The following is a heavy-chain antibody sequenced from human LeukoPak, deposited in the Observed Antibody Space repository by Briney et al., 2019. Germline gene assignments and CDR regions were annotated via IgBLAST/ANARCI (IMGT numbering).Heavy chain of an antibody. V-gene: IGHV3-20*04. D-gene: IGHD5-24*01. CDR1: GFTFGDYG. Sequence: GGSLRLSCAASGFTFGDYGMSWVRQAPGKGLEWVSGINWNGGSTGYADSVKGRFTISRDNAKNSLYLQMNSLRIEDTALYYCAKDRGGGSQLGDAYDVWGQGTMVSVSS. CDR3: AKDRGGGSQLGDAYDV. J-gene: IGHJ3*01. CDR2: INWNGGST.